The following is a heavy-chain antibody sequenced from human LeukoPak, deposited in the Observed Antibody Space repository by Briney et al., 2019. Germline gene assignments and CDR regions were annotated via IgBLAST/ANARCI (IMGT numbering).Heavy chain of an antibody. Sequence: GGSLRLSCAASVFTFRKYAFHWVRQAPGKGLEWVAVISYDGSDKYYADSVKGRFTVSRDNSKKTLYLQMNSLRAEDTAVFYCAEGISGWYGWSFDYWGQGTLVTVSS. CDR3: AEGISGWYGWSFDY. J-gene: IGHJ4*02. CDR2: ISYDGSDK. V-gene: IGHV3-30*18. D-gene: IGHD6-13*01. CDR1: VFTFRKYA.